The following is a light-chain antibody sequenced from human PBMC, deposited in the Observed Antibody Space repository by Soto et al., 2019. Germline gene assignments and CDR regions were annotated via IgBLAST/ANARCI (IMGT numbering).Light chain of an antibody. J-gene: IGKJ5*01. CDR2: GAS. CDR3: QQYNNWPPL. Sequence: EIVLTQSPGTLSLSPGERATLSCRASQSVSNNYLAWYQQKPGQAPRLLIYGASTRATGIPARFSGSGSGTEFTLTISSLQSEDFALYYCQQYNNWPPLFGQGTRLEIK. CDR1: QSVSNN. V-gene: IGKV3-15*01.